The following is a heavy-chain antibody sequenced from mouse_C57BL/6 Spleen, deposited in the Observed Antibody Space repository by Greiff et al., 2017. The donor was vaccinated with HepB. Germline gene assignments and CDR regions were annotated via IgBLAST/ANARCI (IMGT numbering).Heavy chain of an antibody. CDR2: IYPGDGDT. Sequence: VQLQQSGPELVKPGASVKISCKASGYAFSSSWMNWVKQRPGKGLEWIGRIYPGDGDTNYNGKFKGKATLTADKSSSTAYMQLSSLTSEDSAVYVCATAYYSNPYAMDYWGQGTSVTVSS. J-gene: IGHJ4*01. V-gene: IGHV1-82*01. CDR1: GYAFSSSW. D-gene: IGHD2-5*01. CDR3: ATAYYSNPYAMDY.